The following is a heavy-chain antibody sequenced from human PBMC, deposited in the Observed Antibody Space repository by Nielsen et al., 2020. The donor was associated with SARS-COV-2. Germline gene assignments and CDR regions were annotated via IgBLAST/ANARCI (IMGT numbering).Heavy chain of an antibody. V-gene: IGHV3-74*03. D-gene: IGHD3-10*01. CDR2: INPDDSKT. Sequence: GESLKISCAASGFIFSNYRMHWVRQAPGKGLVWVSHINPDDSKTTYADSVKGRFTISRDNAKNTLYLQMNNLRAEDTAVYYCVKDGAYYGVRGVVHFGYGGRGNPVTVSS. CDR1: GFIFSNYR. J-gene: IGHJ4*02. CDR3: VKDGAYYGVRGVVHFGY.